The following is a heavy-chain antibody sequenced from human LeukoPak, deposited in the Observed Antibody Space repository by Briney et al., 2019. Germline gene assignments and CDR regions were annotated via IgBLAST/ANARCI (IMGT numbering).Heavy chain of an antibody. CDR2: IIPIFGTA. Sequence: ASVKVSCKASGGTFSSYAISRVRQAPGQGLEWMGRIIPIFGTANYAQKFQGRVKITTDESTSTAYMELSSLRSEDTAVYYCARAIGIAVAGGPDYYFDYWGQGTLVTVSS. D-gene: IGHD6-19*01. V-gene: IGHV1-69*05. CDR3: ARAIGIAVAGGPDYYFDY. J-gene: IGHJ4*02. CDR1: GGTFSSYA.